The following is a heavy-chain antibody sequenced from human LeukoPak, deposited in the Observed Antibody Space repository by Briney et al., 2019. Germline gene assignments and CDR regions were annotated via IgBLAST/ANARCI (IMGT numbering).Heavy chain of an antibody. V-gene: IGHV4-39*07. J-gene: IGHJ6*03. Sequence: SETLSLTCTVSGGSISSSSYYWGWIRQPPGKGLEWIGSIYYSGSTYYNPSLKSRVTISVDTSKNQFSLKLSSVTAADTAVYFCASYYGSGINSHYYYMDVWGKGTTVTISS. CDR1: GGSISSSSYY. CDR3: ASYYGSGINSHYYYMDV. D-gene: IGHD3-10*01. CDR2: IYYSGST.